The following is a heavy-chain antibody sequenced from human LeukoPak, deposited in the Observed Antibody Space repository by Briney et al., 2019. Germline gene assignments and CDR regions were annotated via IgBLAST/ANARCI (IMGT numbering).Heavy chain of an antibody. D-gene: IGHD2-2*01. J-gene: IGHJ3*02. CDR1: GGTFSSYA. V-gene: IGHV1-69*05. Sequence: SVKVSCKASGGTFSSYAISWVRQAPGQGLEWMGGIIPIFGTANYAQKFQGRVTITTDESTSTAYMELSSLRSEDTAVYYCAIEPYCSSTSCYSRRSLDAFDIWGQGTMVTVSS. CDR3: AIEPYCSSTSCYSRRSLDAFDI. CDR2: IIPIFGTA.